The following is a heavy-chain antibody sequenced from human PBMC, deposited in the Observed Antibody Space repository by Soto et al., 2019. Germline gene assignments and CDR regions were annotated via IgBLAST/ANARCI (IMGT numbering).Heavy chain of an antibody. CDR3: AKAQGGNYVFVRDP. D-gene: IGHD4-4*01. Sequence: GGSLRLSCAASGFTLSSYAMSWVRQAPGKGLEWVSAISGSGGSTYYADSVKGRFTISRDSSKNTLYLQMDSLRAEDTAVYYCAKAQGGNYVFVRDPWGQGTLVTVSS. CDR1: GFTLSSYA. V-gene: IGHV3-23*01. J-gene: IGHJ5*02. CDR2: ISGSGGST.